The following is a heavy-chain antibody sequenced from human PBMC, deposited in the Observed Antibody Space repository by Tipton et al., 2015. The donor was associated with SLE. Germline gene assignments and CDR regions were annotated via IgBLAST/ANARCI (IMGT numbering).Heavy chain of an antibody. J-gene: IGHJ5*02. CDR1: GYSISSGYY. CDR3: ARAGIAVAGNWFDP. Sequence: TLSLTCSVSGYSISSGYYWGWIRQPPGKGLEWIGYIYYSGSTNYNPSLKSRVTISADTSKNQFSLKVSSVTAADTAVYYCARAGIAVAGNWFDPWGQGTLVTVSS. D-gene: IGHD6-19*01. V-gene: IGHV4-61*01. CDR2: IYYSGST.